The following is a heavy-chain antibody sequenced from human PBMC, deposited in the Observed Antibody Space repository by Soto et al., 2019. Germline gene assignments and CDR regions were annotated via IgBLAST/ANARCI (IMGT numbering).Heavy chain of an antibody. CDR2: IYYSGST. D-gene: IGHD3-10*01. CDR3: ARHFGVTMVRGVILHYYMDV. V-gene: IGHV4-59*08. CDR1: GGSISSYY. Sequence: SETLSLTCSVSGGSISSYYWSWIRQPPGKGLEWIGYIYYSGSTNYNPSLKSRVTISVDTSKNQFSLKLSSVTAADTAVYYCARHFGVTMVRGVILHYYMDVWGKGTTVTVSS. J-gene: IGHJ6*03.